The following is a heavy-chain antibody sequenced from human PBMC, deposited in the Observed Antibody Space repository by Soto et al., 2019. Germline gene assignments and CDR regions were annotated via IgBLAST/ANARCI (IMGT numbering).Heavy chain of an antibody. CDR2: INWNGGST. CDR3: ARVGQLERHYYYYYMDV. CDR1: GFTFDDYG. V-gene: IGHV3-20*01. D-gene: IGHD1-1*01. Sequence: GGSLRLSCAASGFTFDDYGMSWVRQAPGKGLEWVSGINWNGGSTGYADSVKGRFTISRDNAKNSLYLQMNSLRAEDTALYHCARVGQLERHYYYYYMDVWGKGTTVTVSS. J-gene: IGHJ6*03.